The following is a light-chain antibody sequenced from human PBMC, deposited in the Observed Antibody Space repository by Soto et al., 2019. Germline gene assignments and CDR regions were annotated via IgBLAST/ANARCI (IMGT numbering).Light chain of an antibody. CDR2: AAS. V-gene: IGKV1-39*01. Sequence: DIQMTQSPSSLSASVGDRVTITCRASQSISSYLNWYQQKPGKAPKLLIYAASSLQSGVPSRFSGSESRTDFTLTISSLQPEDVATYYCQQSYSTPDYTFGQGTKLEIK. CDR3: QQSYSTPDYT. J-gene: IGKJ2*01. CDR1: QSISSY.